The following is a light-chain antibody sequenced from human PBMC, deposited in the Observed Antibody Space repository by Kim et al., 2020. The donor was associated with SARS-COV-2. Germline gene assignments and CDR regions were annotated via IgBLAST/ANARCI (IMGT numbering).Light chain of an antibody. V-gene: IGKV3-11*01. CDR2: DAS. Sequence: CPGERATLACRASQSVSSYLAWYQQKPGQAPRLLIYDASNRATGIPARFSGSGSGTDFTLTISSLEPEDFAVYYCQHRSNWPPVTFGQGTRLEIK. CDR1: QSVSSY. CDR3: QHRSNWPPVT. J-gene: IGKJ5*01.